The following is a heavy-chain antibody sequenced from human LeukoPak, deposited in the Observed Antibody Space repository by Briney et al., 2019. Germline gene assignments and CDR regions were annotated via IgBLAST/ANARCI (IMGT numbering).Heavy chain of an antibody. CDR3: ARVKWELLQYYFDY. V-gene: IGHV4-39*07. Sequence: SETLSLTCTVSGGSISSSSYYWGWIRQPPGKGLEWIGSIYYSGSTYYNPSLKSRVTISVDTSKNQFSLKLSSVTAADTAVYYCARVKWELLQYYFDYWGQGTLVTVSS. D-gene: IGHD1-26*01. CDR1: GGSISSSSYY. CDR2: IYYSGST. J-gene: IGHJ4*02.